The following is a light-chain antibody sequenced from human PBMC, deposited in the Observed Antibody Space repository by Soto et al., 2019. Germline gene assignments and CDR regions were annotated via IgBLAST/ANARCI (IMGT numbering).Light chain of an antibody. V-gene: IGKV3-20*01. CDR1: QSVSSSH. CDR3: QQYGASPWT. CDR2: DTS. J-gene: IGKJ1*01. Sequence: EFELTQSLGTLSLSPGERATLSCRASQSVSSSHLAWYQQKRGQAPRLLIYDTSTRATGIPDRFSGSGSGTDFTLTISRLEPEDFAVYHCQQYGASPWTFGQGTRWIS.